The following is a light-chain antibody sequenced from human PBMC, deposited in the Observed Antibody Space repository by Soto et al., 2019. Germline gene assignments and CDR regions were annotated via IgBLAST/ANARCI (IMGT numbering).Light chain of an antibody. Sequence: FVLTQSPGTLSLSPGERATLSCRASQSVRGNYVAWYQQKPGQAPRVLIFEASKRATGTPDRFSGSGSGTDFTLSISRLEPEDFATYYCQHYNSYSEAFGQGTKVDIK. J-gene: IGKJ1*01. CDR3: QHYNSYSEA. CDR2: EAS. CDR1: QSVRGNY. V-gene: IGKV3-20*01.